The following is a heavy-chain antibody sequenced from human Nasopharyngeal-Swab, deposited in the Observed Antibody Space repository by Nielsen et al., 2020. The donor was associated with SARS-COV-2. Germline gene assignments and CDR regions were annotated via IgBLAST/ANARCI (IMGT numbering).Heavy chain of an antibody. CDR2: INAGNGNT. Sequence: ASVKVSCKASGYTFTSYAMHWVRQAPGQRLEWMGWINAGNGNTKYSQKFQGRVTITRDTSASTAYMELSSLRSEDTAVYYCARGRRGYCSGGSCGGDWYFDYWGQGTLVIVSS. CDR1: GYTFTSYA. V-gene: IGHV1-3*01. J-gene: IGHJ4*02. CDR3: ARGRRGYCSGGSCGGDWYFDY. D-gene: IGHD2-15*01.